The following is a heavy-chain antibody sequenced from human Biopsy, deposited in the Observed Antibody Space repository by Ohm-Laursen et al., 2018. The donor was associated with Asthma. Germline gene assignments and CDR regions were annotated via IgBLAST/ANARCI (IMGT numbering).Heavy chain of an antibody. Sequence: GPSVKLSRKLLGGTFNTYVIGWGRQAPGQGLEWMGGINSVFGTTTYPQKFQDRVTITADDSTSTVYMELSSLRSEDTAVYYCARKAGSCISRTCYSLDFWGQGTLVTVSS. CDR3: ARKAGSCISRTCYSLDF. D-gene: IGHD2-2*01. J-gene: IGHJ4*02. V-gene: IGHV1-69*13. CDR2: INSVFGTT. CDR1: GGTFNTYV.